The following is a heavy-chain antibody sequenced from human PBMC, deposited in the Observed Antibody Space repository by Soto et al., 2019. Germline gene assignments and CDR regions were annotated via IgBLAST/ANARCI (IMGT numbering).Heavy chain of an antibody. Sequence: QVQLVQSGAEVKKPGSSVKVSCKASGGTFSSYAISWVLQAPGQGLEWMGGIIPIFGTANYAQKFQGRVTITADKSTSTAYMERSSLRSEDTAVYYCAATDPINSSGRGYYFDYWGQGTLVTVSS. J-gene: IGHJ4*02. CDR1: GGTFSSYA. D-gene: IGHD6-19*01. CDR3: AATDPINSSGRGYYFDY. V-gene: IGHV1-69*06. CDR2: IIPIFGTA.